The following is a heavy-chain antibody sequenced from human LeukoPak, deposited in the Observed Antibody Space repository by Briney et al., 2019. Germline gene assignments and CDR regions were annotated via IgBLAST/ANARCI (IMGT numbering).Heavy chain of an antibody. CDR3: AKGRALLWFGELPETFDP. D-gene: IGHD3-10*01. CDR2: ISGSGGST. CDR1: GFTFSSYA. Sequence: GGSLGLSCAASGFTFSSYAMSWVRQAPGKGLEWVSAISGSGGSTYYADSVKGRFTISRDNSKNTLYLQMNSLRAEDTAVYYCAKGRALLWFGELPETFDPWGQGTLVTVSS. V-gene: IGHV3-23*01. J-gene: IGHJ5*02.